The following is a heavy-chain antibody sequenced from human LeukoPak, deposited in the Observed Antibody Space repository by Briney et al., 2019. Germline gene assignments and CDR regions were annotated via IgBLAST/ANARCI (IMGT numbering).Heavy chain of an antibody. V-gene: IGHV4-4*07. CDR3: ARDKDYDFWSGYYTAHAFDI. Sequence: SETLSLTCTVSGGSISSYYWSWIRQPAGPGLEWIGRIYTSGSTNYNPSLNSRVTMSVDTSKNQFSLKLSSVTAADTAVYYCARDKDYDFWSGYYTAHAFDIWGQGTMVTVSS. D-gene: IGHD3-3*01. CDR2: IYTSGST. CDR1: GGSISSYY. J-gene: IGHJ3*02.